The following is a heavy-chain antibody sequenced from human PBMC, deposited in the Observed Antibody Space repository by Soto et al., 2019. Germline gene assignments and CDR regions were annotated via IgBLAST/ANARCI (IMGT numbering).Heavy chain of an antibody. CDR1: GYTFTSYG. Sequence: ASVKVSCKASGYTFTSYGISWVRQAPGQGPEWMGWISAYNGNTNYAQKLQGRVTMTTDTSTSTAYMELRSLRSDDTAVYYCARDSTYGDYGLNAFDIWGQGTMVTVSS. J-gene: IGHJ3*02. V-gene: IGHV1-18*01. CDR3: ARDSTYGDYGLNAFDI. D-gene: IGHD4-17*01. CDR2: ISAYNGNT.